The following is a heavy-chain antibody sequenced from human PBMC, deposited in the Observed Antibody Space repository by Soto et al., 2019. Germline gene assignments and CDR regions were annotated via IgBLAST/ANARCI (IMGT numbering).Heavy chain of an antibody. D-gene: IGHD4-17*01. V-gene: IGHV3-9*01. J-gene: IGHJ3*02. CDR1: GFTFDDYA. CDR2: ISWNSGSI. CDR3: AKTFYGDTTMGAFDI. Sequence: GGSLRLSCAASGFTFDDYAMHWVRQAPGKGLEWVSGISWNSGSIGYADSVKGRFTISRDNAKNSLYLQMNSLRAEDTALYYCAKTFYGDTTMGAFDIWGQGTMVTVSS.